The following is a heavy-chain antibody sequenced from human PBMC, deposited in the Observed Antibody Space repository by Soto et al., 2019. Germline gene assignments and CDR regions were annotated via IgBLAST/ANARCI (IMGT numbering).Heavy chain of an antibody. CDR1: GITFSTYG. V-gene: IGHV3-30*18. D-gene: IGHD3-16*01. Sequence: SLRLSCAASGITFSTYGMHWVRQAPGKGLEWVAVISYDGTNKYYGDSVKGRFSISRDNSKNTLYLQMNSLRAEDTAAYYCAKGLGWRVLGDAFDIWGQGTMVTVSS. CDR3: AKGLGWRVLGDAFDI. J-gene: IGHJ3*02. CDR2: ISYDGTNK.